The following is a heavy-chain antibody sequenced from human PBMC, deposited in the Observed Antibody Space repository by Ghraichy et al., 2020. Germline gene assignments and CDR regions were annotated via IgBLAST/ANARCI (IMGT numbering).Heavy chain of an antibody. D-gene: IGHD5-18*01. CDR2: LTTSGGST. V-gene: IGHV3-23*01. CDR3: AKDNDAYTTIHHTTLDL. CDR1: GFTFTSYA. J-gene: IGHJ3*01. Sequence: GGSLRLSCAASGFTFTSYAMSWVRQAPGKGLEWVSALTTSGGSTYYADSVKGRFTISRDNSKNTLYLQINSLRADDTALYYCAKDNDAYTTIHHTTLDLWGQGTMVTVSS.